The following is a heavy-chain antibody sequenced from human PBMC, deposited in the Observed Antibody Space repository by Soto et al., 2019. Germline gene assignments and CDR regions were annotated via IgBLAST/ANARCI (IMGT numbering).Heavy chain of an antibody. J-gene: IGHJ4*02. D-gene: IGHD4-17*01. CDR2: IYSGGTT. CDR1: GFSVSSSY. V-gene: IGHV3-66*04. CDR3: ARLVKYGNYPDYFDY. Sequence: ELQLVESGGGLVQPGGSLRLSCTASGFSVSSSYMSWVRQGPGKGLEWVSIIYSGGTTYYADSVKGRFTISRDSSKNTLYVQINSLRAEDTAVYYCARLVKYGNYPDYFDYWGQGTLVTVSS.